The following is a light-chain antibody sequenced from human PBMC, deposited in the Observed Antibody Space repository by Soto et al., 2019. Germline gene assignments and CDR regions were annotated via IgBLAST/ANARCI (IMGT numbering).Light chain of an antibody. Sequence: QSALTQPRSVSGSPGQSVTLSCTGTSSDVGGYHYVSWYQHHPGKAPKIIIYDVSNRPSGVSNRFSGSKSGNTASLTISGLQAEDEADYYCSSYTSSSTRVFGTGTKLTVL. CDR3: SSYTSSSTRV. V-gene: IGLV2-14*03. J-gene: IGLJ1*01. CDR2: DVS. CDR1: SSDVGGYHY.